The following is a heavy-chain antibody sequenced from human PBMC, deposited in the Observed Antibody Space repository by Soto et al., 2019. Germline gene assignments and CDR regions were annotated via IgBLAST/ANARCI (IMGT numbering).Heavy chain of an antibody. CDR3: AQGEDRRGYYDSSMGY. Sequence: PGGCLRLSCAATGFSFSSYAMSWVRQAPGTGLKWVSTVSGSGSNTYYADSVKGRFTISRDNSKNTLYLQMNSLRAEDTAVYYCAQGEDRRGYYDSSMGYWGQGTLVTVSS. J-gene: IGHJ4*02. CDR1: GFSFSSYA. CDR2: VSGSGSNT. V-gene: IGHV3-23*01. D-gene: IGHD3-22*01.